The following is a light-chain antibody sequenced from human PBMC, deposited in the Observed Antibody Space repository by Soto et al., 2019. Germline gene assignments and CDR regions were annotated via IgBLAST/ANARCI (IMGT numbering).Light chain of an antibody. CDR2: EVS. CDR3: SSYINTNTLV. CDR1: SSDIGGSDF. Sequence: QSALTQPASVSGSPGQSITISCTGTSSDIGGSDFVSWYQQHPGKAPKLVIFEVSNRPSGVSNRFSGSKSGNTASLTISGLQAEDEADYYCSSYINTNTLVFAGGTKLTVL. V-gene: IGLV2-14*01. J-gene: IGLJ2*01.